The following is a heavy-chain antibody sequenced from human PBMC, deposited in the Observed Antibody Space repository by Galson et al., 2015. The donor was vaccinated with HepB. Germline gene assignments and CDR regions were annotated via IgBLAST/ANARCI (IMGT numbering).Heavy chain of an antibody. CDR1: GYMFITYG. J-gene: IGHJ6*02. Sequence: QSGAEVKEPGASVKVSCQASGYMFITYGISWVRQAPGQGLEWMGWISPTNGNTNYVQKLQGRVTMTTDTSTGTAYMELRSLRSDDTAVYYCARDRYYDNSGPYFYGMDVWGQGTTVTVSS. D-gene: IGHD3-22*01. V-gene: IGHV1-18*01. CDR2: ISPTNGNT. CDR3: ARDRYYDNSGPYFYGMDV.